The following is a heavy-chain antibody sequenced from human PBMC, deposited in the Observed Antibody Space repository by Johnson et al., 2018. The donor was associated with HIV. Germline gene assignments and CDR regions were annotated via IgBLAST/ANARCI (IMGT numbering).Heavy chain of an antibody. CDR3: ARGVGLVDGMIVDAFDI. CDR2: VNGDGSAT. J-gene: IGHJ3*02. V-gene: IGHV3-74*02. D-gene: IGHD3-22*01. CDR1: GFTFSSNW. Sequence: VQLVESGGGLVQPGGSLRLSCAASGFTFSSNWMHWVRQAPGKGLVWVSRVNGDGSATTYADSVKGRFTISRDSAKNSLYLQMNSLRAEDTAVYYCARGVGLVDGMIVDAFDIWGQGTMVTVSS.